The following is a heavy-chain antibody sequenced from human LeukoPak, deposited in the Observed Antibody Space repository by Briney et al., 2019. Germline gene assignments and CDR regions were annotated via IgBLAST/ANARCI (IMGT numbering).Heavy chain of an antibody. J-gene: IGHJ4*02. CDR1: GYTFAIYD. CDR2: MNPNSGNT. V-gene: IGHV1-8*03. D-gene: IGHD3-22*01. CDR3: ARGVRGYYDSSGYYYDY. Sequence: ASVKVSCKASGYTFAIYDINWVRQATGQGLEWMGWMNPNSGNTGYAQKFQGRVTITADKSTSTAYMELSSLRSEDTAVYYCARGVRGYYDSSGYYYDYWGQGTLVTVSS.